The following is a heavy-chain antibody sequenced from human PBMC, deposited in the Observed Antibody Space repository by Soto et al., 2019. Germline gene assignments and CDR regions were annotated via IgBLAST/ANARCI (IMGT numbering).Heavy chain of an antibody. J-gene: IGHJ5*02. Sequence: SVKVSCQASGGTFSSYAISWVRQAPGQGLEWMGLIIPIFGTADYSQKFQGRVTITADESTSTAYIELSSLRSEDTAVYYCANKHNWFDPWGQGTLVPVSS. CDR1: GGTFSSYA. CDR3: ANKHNWFDP. CDR2: IIPIFGTA. V-gene: IGHV1-69*13.